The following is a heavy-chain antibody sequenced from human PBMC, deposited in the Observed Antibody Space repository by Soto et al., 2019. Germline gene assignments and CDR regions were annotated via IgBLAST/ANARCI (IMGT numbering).Heavy chain of an antibody. CDR3: AGAPPWAYFHF. Sequence: SETLSLTCTVSSGSISTYYWSWIRQPPGKGLEWIGYIYYTGSTNYNPSLKTRVAISMDTSKNQFSLNLSSVTAADTAVYYCAGAPPWAYFHFRGLAPLVTLSS. CDR1: SGSISTYY. J-gene: IGHJ4*02. V-gene: IGHV4-59*01. CDR2: IYYTGST. D-gene: IGHD7-27*01.